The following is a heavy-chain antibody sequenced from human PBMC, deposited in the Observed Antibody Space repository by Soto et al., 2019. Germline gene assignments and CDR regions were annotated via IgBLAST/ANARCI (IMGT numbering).Heavy chain of an antibody. CDR3: ARGGGSGSRYYYYYGMDV. D-gene: IGHD3-10*01. Sequence: SETLSLTCAVYGGSFSGYYWSWIRQPPGKGLEWIGEINHSGSTNYNPSLKSRVTISVDTSKNQFSLKLSSVTAADTAVYYCARGGGSGSRYYYYYGMDVWGQGTTVTVSS. CDR1: GGSFSGYY. CDR2: INHSGST. V-gene: IGHV4-34*01. J-gene: IGHJ6*02.